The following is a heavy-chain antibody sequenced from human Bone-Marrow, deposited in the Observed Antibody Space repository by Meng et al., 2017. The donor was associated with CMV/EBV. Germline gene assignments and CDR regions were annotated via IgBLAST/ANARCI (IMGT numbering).Heavy chain of an antibody. V-gene: IGHV5-10-1*01. Sequence: SGYSFNNYWISWVRPMPGKGLEWMGRIDPSDSYTRYSPSFQGHVTFSADKSINTAYLQWSSLKASDTAMYYCARHPSTYSYGYFGDYWGQGTLVTVSS. CDR3: ARHPSTYSYGYFGDY. J-gene: IGHJ4*02. D-gene: IGHD5-18*01. CDR1: GYSFNNYW. CDR2: IDPSDSYT.